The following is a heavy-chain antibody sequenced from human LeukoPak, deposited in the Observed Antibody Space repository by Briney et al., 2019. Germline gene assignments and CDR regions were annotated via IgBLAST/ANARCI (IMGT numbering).Heavy chain of an antibody. V-gene: IGHV3-74*01. Sequence: GGSLRLSCAVSGFTLRTYWMHWVRQAPGKGLVWVSRINGDGTTTTYADSVKGRFTVSSDNARSTLYLRMNSLRAEDTAVYYCARGPQRGAAANYYGVDVWGQGTTVTVSS. J-gene: IGHJ6*02. CDR1: GFTLRTYW. CDR3: ARGPQRGAAANYYGVDV. D-gene: IGHD2-2*01. CDR2: INGDGTTT.